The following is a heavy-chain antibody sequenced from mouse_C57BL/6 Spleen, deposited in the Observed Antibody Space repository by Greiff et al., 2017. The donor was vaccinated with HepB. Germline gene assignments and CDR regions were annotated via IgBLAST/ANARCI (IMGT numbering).Heavy chain of an antibody. Sequence: QVQLKESGAELARPGASVKMSCKASGYTFTSYTMHWVKQRPGQGLEWIGYINPSSGYTKYNQKFKDKATLTADKSSSTAYMQLSSLTSEDSAVYYYAREAYPYWGQGTTLTVSS. V-gene: IGHV1-4*01. D-gene: IGHD2-10*01. CDR2: INPSSGYT. CDR3: AREAYPY. CDR1: GYTFTSYT. J-gene: IGHJ2*01.